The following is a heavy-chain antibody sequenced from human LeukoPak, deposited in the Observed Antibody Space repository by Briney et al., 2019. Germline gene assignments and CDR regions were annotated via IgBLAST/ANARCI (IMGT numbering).Heavy chain of an antibody. V-gene: IGHV4-39*02. CDR2: IYYSGST. J-gene: IGHJ3*02. CDR3: ARDGRRGYAFDI. CDR1: GGSISSSSYY. Sequence: SETLSLTCTVSGGSISSSSYYWGWIRQPPGKGLEWIGSIYYSGSTYYNPSLKSRVTISVDTSKNQFSLKLSSVTAADTAVYYCARDGRRGYAFDIWGQGTMVTVSS.